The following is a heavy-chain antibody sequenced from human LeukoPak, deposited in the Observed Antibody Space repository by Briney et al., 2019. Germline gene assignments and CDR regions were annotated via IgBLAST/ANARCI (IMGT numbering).Heavy chain of an antibody. J-gene: IGHJ6*04. CDR1: GFTFSSYS. V-gene: IGHV3-21*01. CDR3: ASLDIVATIPYYYYGMDV. Sequence: GGSLRLSCAASGFTFSSYSMNWLRQAPGKGLEWFSSISSSSSYIYYADSVKGRFTISRDNAKNSLYLQMNSLRAEDTAVYYCASLDIVATIPYYYYGMDVWGKGTTVTVSS. CDR2: ISSSSSYI. D-gene: IGHD5-12*01.